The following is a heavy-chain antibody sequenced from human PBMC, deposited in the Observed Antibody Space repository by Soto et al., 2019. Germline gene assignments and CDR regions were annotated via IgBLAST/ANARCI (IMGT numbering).Heavy chain of an antibody. CDR2: VYNSGST. CDR1: GGSISLNY. D-gene: IGHD3-3*01. V-gene: IGHV4-59*01. CDR3: ARGQRFSDWFDP. J-gene: IGHJ5*02. Sequence: SETLSLTCTVSGGSISLNYWTWIRQPPGKGLEWIGSVYNSGSTNYNPSLKSRVTISVDTSKNQFSLRLSSVTAADTAVYFCARGQRFSDWFDPWGQGALVTVSS.